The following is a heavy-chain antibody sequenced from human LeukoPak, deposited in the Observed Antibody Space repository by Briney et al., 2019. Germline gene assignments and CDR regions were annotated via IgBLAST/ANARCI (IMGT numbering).Heavy chain of an antibody. D-gene: IGHD6-13*01. J-gene: IGHJ4*02. CDR2: ISSSSSYI. CDR3: ARVQAPIPYSSSWNDY. V-gene: IGHV3-21*01. CDR1: GFTFSSYS. Sequence: PGGSLRLSCAASGFTFSSYSMNWVRQAPGKGLEWVSSISSSSSYIYYADSVKGLFTISRGNAKNSLYLQMNSLRAEDTAVYYCARVQAPIPYSSSWNDYWGQGTLVTVSS.